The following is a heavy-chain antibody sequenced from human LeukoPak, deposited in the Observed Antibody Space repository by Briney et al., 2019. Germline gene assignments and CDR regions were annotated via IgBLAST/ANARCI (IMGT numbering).Heavy chain of an antibody. V-gene: IGHV1-2*02. CDR1: GGTYA. J-gene: IGHJ4*02. D-gene: IGHD1-26*01. CDR2: INPNSGGT. Sequence: ASVKVSCKASGGTYAFNWVRQAPGQGLEWMGWINPNSGGTNYAQKFQGRVTMTRDTSISTAYMELSRLRSDDTAVYYCARVRYGGSYNFDYWGQGTLVTVSS. CDR3: ARVRYGGSYNFDY.